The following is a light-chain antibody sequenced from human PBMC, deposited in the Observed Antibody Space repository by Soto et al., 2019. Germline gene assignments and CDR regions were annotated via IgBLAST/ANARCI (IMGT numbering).Light chain of an antibody. CDR2: LGS. J-gene: IGKJ1*01. CDR3: MQGTHWPQT. Sequence: DIVITQSPLSLPVTPGEPASISCSSSQSLLHSNGFNYLDWYLQKPGQSPQLLIYLGSNRASGVPDRFSGSGSGTDFTLQISRVEAEDVGVYYCMQGTHWPQTFGQGTKVDIK. CDR1: QSLLHSNGFNY. V-gene: IGKV2-28*01.